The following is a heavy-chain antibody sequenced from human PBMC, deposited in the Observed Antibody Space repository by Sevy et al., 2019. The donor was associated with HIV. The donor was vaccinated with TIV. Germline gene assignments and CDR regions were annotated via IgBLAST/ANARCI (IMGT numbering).Heavy chain of an antibody. J-gene: IGHJ4*02. D-gene: IGHD2-15*01. CDR1: GYTFSSYR. V-gene: IGHV1-18*01. Sequence: KVSCKASGYTFSSYRITWVRQAPGQGPEWIGWISALNGDTNYAQKLQGRVTMTADTSTSTVYMDLRSLRSDDTAVYYCARAYCSGGSCYSLAYWGQGTLVTVSS. CDR2: ISALNGDT. CDR3: ARAYCSGGSCYSLAY.